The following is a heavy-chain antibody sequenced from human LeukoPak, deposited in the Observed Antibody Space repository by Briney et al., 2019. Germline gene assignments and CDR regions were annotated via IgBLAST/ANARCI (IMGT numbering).Heavy chain of an antibody. V-gene: IGHV1-18*01. Sequence: GASVKVSCKASGYTFTGYYMHWVRQAPGQGLEWMGWISAYNGNTNYAQKLQGRVTMTTDTSTSTAYMELRSLRSDDTAVYYCARDFDQGTKWFDPWGQGTLVTVSS. J-gene: IGHJ5*02. CDR3: ARDFDQGTKWFDP. CDR2: ISAYNGNT. D-gene: IGHD3-9*01. CDR1: GYTFTGYY.